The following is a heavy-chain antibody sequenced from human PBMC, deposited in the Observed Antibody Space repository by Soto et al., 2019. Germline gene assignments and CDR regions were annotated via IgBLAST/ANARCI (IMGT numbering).Heavy chain of an antibody. V-gene: IGHV1-69*12. CDR2: IIPIFGTA. J-gene: IGHJ6*02. CDR1: GGTFSSYA. CDR3: ARGQGCTKGVCYGLGGYYGMDG. D-gene: IGHD2-8*01. Sequence: QVQLVQSGAEVKKPGSSVKVSCKASGGTFSSYAISWVRQAPGQGLEWMGGIIPIFGTANYAQKFQGRVTITADESTSTACMELSSLRSEDTAVYYCARGQGCTKGVCYGLGGYYGMDGWRQGATVTVSS.